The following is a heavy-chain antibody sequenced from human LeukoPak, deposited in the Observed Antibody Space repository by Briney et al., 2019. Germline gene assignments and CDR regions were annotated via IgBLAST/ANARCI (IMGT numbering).Heavy chain of an antibody. V-gene: IGHV3-11*03. Sequence: GGSLRLSCAASGFTFSDYYMGWIRQAPGKGLEWVSYISSSSSYTNYADSVKGRFTISRDNAKNSLYLQMNSLRAEDTAVYYCARKNAVNSFDYWGQGTLVTVSS. CDR2: ISSSSSYT. J-gene: IGHJ4*02. D-gene: IGHD2-2*01. CDR1: GFTFSDYY. CDR3: ARKNAVNSFDY.